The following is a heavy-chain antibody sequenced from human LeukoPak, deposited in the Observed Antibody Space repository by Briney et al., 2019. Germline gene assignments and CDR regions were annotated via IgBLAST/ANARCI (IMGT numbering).Heavy chain of an antibody. CDR2: TRSRANSYET. CDR3: ARPMGRSSVWFDP. CDR1: GFTFSGSA. D-gene: IGHD6-6*01. Sequence: PGGSLKLSCAASGFTFSGSAMHWVRQASGKGLEWIGRTRSRANSYETAYTESVKGRFTMSRDDSKNTVCLQMNSLKTEDTAVYYCARPMGRSSVWFDPWGPGTQVIVSS. V-gene: IGHV3-73*01. J-gene: IGHJ5*02.